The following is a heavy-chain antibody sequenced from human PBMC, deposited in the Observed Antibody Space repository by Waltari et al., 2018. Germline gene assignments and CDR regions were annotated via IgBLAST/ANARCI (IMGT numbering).Heavy chain of an antibody. Sequence: QVQLQQWGAGLLKPSETLSLTCAVYGGSFSGYYWSWIRQPPGKGLEWIGEINHSGSTNYNPSLKSRVTISVDTSKNQFSLKLSSVTAADTAVYYWARVSWRAHYAFDIWGQGTMVTVSS. D-gene: IGHD2-15*01. CDR2: INHSGST. J-gene: IGHJ3*02. CDR3: ARVSWRAHYAFDI. V-gene: IGHV4-34*01. CDR1: GGSFSGYY.